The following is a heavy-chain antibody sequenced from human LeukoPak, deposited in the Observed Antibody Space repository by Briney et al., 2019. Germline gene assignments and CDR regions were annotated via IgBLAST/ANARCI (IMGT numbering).Heavy chain of an antibody. D-gene: IGHD2-8*01. CDR1: GFSFSSYN. CDR2: ITTSSTYT. Sequence: GGSLRLSCAASGFSFSSYNMNWVRQAPGKVLEWVSSITTSSTYTFYADSVRGRFTISRDNAKNSLYLQMNSLRAEDTAVYYCAKDRCSNGVGCYYYYMDVWGKGTTVTISS. J-gene: IGHJ6*03. V-gene: IGHV3-21*01. CDR3: AKDRCSNGVGCYYYYMDV.